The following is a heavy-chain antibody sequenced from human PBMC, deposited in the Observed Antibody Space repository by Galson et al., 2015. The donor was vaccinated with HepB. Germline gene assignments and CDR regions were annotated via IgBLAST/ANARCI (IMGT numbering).Heavy chain of an antibody. D-gene: IGHD4-11*01. CDR2: ISRTGGNT. V-gene: IGHV3-23*01. CDR1: GFTFSDYA. CDR3: AKGPRGDYINSPPNWSGT. Sequence: SLRLSCAASGFTFSDYAMTWVRQAPGKGPEWVSSISRTGGNTFNADSVQGRFTISRDTPKNTLHLQMNSLRVDDTAVYYCAKGPRGDYINSPPNWSGTRGQGTLVTVSS. J-gene: IGHJ5*02.